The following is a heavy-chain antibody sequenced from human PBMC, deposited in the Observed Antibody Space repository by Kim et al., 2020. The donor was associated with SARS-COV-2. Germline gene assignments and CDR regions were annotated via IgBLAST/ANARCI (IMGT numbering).Heavy chain of an antibody. CDR2: IYYSGST. CDR1: GASISSHY. Sequence: SETLSLTCTVSGASISSHYWSWIRQPPGKGLEWVAYIYYSGSTSYNPSLKSRVTISVDTSKNQFSLQLSSVTAADTAAYYCARQPRNYGDYTYYFDYCG. CDR3: ARQPRNYGDYTYYFDY. D-gene: IGHD4-17*01. J-gene: IGHJ4*01. V-gene: IGHV4-59*08.